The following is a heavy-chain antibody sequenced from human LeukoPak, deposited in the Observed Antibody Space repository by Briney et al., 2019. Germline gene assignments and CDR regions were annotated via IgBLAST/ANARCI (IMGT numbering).Heavy chain of an antibody. J-gene: IGHJ3*02. D-gene: IGHD6-13*01. V-gene: IGHV4-59*01. CDR1: GGSISSYY. CDR2: IYYSGST. Sequence: SETLSLTCTVSGGSISSYYWSWIRQPPGKGLEWIGYIYYSGSTNYNPSLKSRVTISVDTSRNQFSLKLSSVTAADTAVYYCARGGRYSSSWFYAFDIWGQGTMVTVSS. CDR3: ARGGRYSSSWFYAFDI.